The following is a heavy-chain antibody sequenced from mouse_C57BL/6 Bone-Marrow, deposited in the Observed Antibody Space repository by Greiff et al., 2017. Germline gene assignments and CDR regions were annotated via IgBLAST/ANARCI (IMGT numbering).Heavy chain of an antibody. CDR1: GYTFTSYW. J-gene: IGHJ1*03. CDR2: IYPGSGST. D-gene: IGHD1-1*01. CDR3: ANYYGSRPWYFDV. V-gene: IGHV1-55*01. Sequence: VQLQQPGAELVKPGASVKMSCKASGYTFTSYWITWVKQRPGQGLEWIGDIYPGSGSTNYNEKFKSKATLTADKSSSTAYMELRSLTSEDSAVYFCANYYGSRPWYFDVWGTGTTVTVSS.